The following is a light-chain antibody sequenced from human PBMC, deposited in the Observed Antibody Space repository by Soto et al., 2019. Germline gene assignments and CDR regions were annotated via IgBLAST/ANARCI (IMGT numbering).Light chain of an antibody. J-gene: IGKJ3*01. V-gene: IGKV2-28*01. CDR3: MQSLRTPLT. Sequence: DIVMPQFPLSLSVVPGEPASISCTSSQSLLQTNGHNSLDWYLQRPGQSPQLLIYLTSNRSAGVPGRFSGSGSGTDFTLKISRVEAEDVGVYFCMQSLRTPLTFGPGTKVNL. CDR2: LTS. CDR1: QSLLQTNGHNS.